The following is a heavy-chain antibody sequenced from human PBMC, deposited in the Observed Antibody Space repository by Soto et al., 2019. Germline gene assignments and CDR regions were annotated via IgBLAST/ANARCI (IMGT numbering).Heavy chain of an antibody. CDR2: IYYSGST. D-gene: IGHD2-15*01. Sequence: SETLSLTCTVSGGSISSYYWSWIRQPPGKGLEWIGYIYYSGSTYYNPSLKSRVTISVDTSKNQFSLKLSSVTAADTAVYYCARSYKCSGGSCYPTNYAFDIWGQGTMVTVSS. V-gene: IGHV4-59*06. CDR1: GGSISSYY. J-gene: IGHJ3*02. CDR3: ARSYKCSGGSCYPTNYAFDI.